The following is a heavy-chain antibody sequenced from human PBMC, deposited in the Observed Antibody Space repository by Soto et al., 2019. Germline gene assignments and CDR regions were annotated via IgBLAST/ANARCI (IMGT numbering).Heavy chain of an antibody. Sequence: SETLSLTCTVSGGSISSGDYYWSWIRQPPGKGLEWIGYIYYSGSTYYNPSLKSRVTISVGTSKNQFSLKLSSVTAADTAVYYCARGGVEYCSSTSRYGGMDVWGQGTTVTVS. CDR1: GGSISSGDYY. J-gene: IGHJ6*02. D-gene: IGHD2-2*01. V-gene: IGHV4-30-4*01. CDR3: ARGGVEYCSSTSRYGGMDV. CDR2: IYYSGST.